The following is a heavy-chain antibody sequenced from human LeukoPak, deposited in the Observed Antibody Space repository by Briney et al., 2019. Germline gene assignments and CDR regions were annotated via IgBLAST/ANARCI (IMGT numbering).Heavy chain of an antibody. CDR2: MYYSGST. Sequence: SETLSLTCTVSGGSITGSSYYWGWIRQPPGKGLEWIGSMYYSGSTYYNPSLKSRLTISVDTSKNQFSLKLTSVTAADTAVYYCARQYYNNTGYYYFDYWGQGTLVTVSS. J-gene: IGHJ4*02. V-gene: IGHV4-39*01. CDR1: GGSITGSSYY. CDR3: ARQYYNNTGYYYFDY. D-gene: IGHD3-22*01.